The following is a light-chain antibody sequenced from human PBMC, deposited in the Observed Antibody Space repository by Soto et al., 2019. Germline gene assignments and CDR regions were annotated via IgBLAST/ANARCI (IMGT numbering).Light chain of an antibody. CDR1: QSISTW. Sequence: DIQMTQSPSTLSASVGDRVTITCRASQSISTWLAWYQQKPGKAPKLLSYKASSLESGAPSRFSGSGSGTDFTLTISSLQPDDFATYYCQQYNSNPWTFGQGTKVEIK. V-gene: IGKV1-5*03. J-gene: IGKJ1*01. CDR2: KAS. CDR3: QQYNSNPWT.